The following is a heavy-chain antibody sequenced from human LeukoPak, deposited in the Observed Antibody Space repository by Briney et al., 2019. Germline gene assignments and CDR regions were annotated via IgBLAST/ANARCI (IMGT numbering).Heavy chain of an antibody. CDR3: ARDLLRGYSSSSPWFAA. V-gene: IGHV3-20*04. J-gene: IGHJ5*01. CDR2: INWNGGST. CDR1: GFTFDDYG. Sequence: PGGSLRLSCAASGFTFDDYGMSWVRQAPGKGLEWVSGINWNGGSTGYADSVKGRFTISRDNAKNSLYLQMNSLRAEDTALYYCARDLLRGYSSSSPWFAAGGQGTLVTVSS. D-gene: IGHD6-6*01.